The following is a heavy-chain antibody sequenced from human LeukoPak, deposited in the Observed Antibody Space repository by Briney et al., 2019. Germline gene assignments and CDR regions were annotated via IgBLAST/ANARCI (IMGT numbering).Heavy chain of an antibody. V-gene: IGHV3-15*07. D-gene: IGHD3-16*02. J-gene: IGHJ4*02. CDR1: GFTFSSYS. Sequence: GGSLRLSCAASGFTFSSYSMNWVRQAPGKGLEWVGRIKSKTDGGTTDYAAPVKGRFTISRDDSKNTLYLQMNSLKTEDTAVYYCTTDLDDYVWGSYRPSGFDYWGQGTLVTVSS. CDR2: IKSKTDGGTT. CDR3: TTDLDDYVWGSYRPSGFDY.